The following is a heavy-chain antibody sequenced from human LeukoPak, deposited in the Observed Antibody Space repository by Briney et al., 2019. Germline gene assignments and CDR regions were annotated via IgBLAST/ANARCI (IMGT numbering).Heavy chain of an antibody. D-gene: IGHD5-18*01. CDR3: ARTGYSYGYSPGY. Sequence: ASVKVSCKASGYTFTSYYMHWVRQAPGQGVEWMGIINPSGGSTSYAQKFQGRVTMTRDMSTSTVYMELSGLRSEDTAVYYCARTGYSYGYSPGYWGQGTLVTVSS. V-gene: IGHV1-46*01. CDR2: INPSGGST. J-gene: IGHJ4*02. CDR1: GYTFTSYY.